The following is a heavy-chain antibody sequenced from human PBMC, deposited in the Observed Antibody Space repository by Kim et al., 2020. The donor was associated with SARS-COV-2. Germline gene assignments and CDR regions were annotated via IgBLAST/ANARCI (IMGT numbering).Heavy chain of an antibody. CDR3: ARGRRHHFGSGSYLY. CDR2: INDGGST. V-gene: IGHV4-34*01. CDR1: GGSLSGYY. D-gene: IGHD3-10*01. J-gene: IGHJ4*02. Sequence: SETLSLTCAVYGGSLSGYYWSWIRQRPGQGLEWMGEINDGGSTNHNPSLKSRVTISVDTSRNQFSLSLSPVTAADTAVYYCARGRRHHFGSGSYLYWGPGTLLTVPS.